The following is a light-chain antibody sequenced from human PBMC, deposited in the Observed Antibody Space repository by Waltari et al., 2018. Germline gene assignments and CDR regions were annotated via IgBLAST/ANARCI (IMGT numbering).Light chain of an antibody. V-gene: IGKV1-39*01. Sequence: TYRATQSISSYLIWEQQKPGKAPKLLIYGASSLQSGVPSSFSGNGSGTDFTLTISCLRAEDFATYCCRQSYSTSYTFNQGTKLDIK. J-gene: IGKJ2*01. CDR1: QSISSY. CDR3: RQSYSTSYT. CDR2: GAS.